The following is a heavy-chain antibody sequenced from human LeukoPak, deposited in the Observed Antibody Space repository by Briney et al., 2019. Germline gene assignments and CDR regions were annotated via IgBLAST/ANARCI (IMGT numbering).Heavy chain of an antibody. V-gene: IGHV3-7*01. J-gene: IGHJ4*02. D-gene: IGHD5-24*01. CDR1: GFTFSRYW. CDR2: IKEDGSEK. CDR3: ARDRDVYHTGVDY. Sequence: GGSLRLSCAASGFTFSRYWMTWLRQAPGKGLEWEANIKEDGSEKYYVDSVKGRFTISRDNSKNSLYLQMSRLRAEDSAIYYCARDRDVYHTGVDYWGQGTLVTVSS.